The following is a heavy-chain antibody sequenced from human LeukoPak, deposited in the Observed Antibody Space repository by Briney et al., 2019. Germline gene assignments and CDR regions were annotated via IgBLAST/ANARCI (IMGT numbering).Heavy chain of an antibody. D-gene: IGHD2-15*01. Sequence: ASVKVSCKAPGYTFTGYYMHWVRQAPGQGLEWMGWINPNSGGTNYAQKFQGRVTMTRDRSISTAYMELSSLRSDDTAVYYCASRIRRIDGLHDWGQGTLVTVSS. V-gene: IGHV1-2*02. J-gene: IGHJ4*02. CDR2: INPNSGGT. CDR3: ASRIRRIDGLHD. CDR1: GYTFTGYY.